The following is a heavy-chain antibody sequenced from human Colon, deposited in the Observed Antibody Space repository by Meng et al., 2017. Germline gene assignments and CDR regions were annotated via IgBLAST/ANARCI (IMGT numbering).Heavy chain of an antibody. J-gene: IGHJ4*02. V-gene: IGHV4-30-4*01. CDR3: ATSDSSGYYLDY. Sequence: QVQLQESGPGLVKTSQTLSLTCTVSGASISSANYYWSWIRQPPGKGLEWIGYISYSGSAYYNPSLKSRLTISIDTSKNQFSLKVTSVTAADTAMYYCATSDSSGYYLDYWGQGTLVTVSS. CDR2: ISYSGSA. CDR1: GASISSANYY. D-gene: IGHD3-22*01.